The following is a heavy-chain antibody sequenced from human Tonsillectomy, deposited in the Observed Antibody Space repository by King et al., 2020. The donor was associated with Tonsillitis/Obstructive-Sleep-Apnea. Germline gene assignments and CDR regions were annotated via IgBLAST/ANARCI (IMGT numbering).Heavy chain of an antibody. CDR3: GRAPGGGSYDDY. Sequence: QLVQSGAEVKKPGASVKGSCKASGYTFTSYYMHWVRQAPGQGLEWMGIINPSGGSTSYAQKFQGRVTMTRDTSTITVYMELSSPRSEDTAVYYCGRAPGGGSYDDYWGQGTLVTVSS. J-gene: IGHJ4*02. CDR1: GYTFTSYY. D-gene: IGHD1-26*01. V-gene: IGHV1-46*01. CDR2: INPSGGST.